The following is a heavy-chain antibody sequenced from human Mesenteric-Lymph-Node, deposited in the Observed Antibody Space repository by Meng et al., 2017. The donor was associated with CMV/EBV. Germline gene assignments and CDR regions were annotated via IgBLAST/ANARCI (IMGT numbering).Heavy chain of an antibody. J-gene: IGHJ4*02. V-gene: IGHV1-2*02. CDR3: ALPLRFCTRASCYYFDY. CDR2: INPKSGAT. D-gene: IGHD2-2*01. Sequence: ASVKVSCKTSGYTFTDFYLHWVRQAPGQGLEWMGWINPKSGATNYAQKFRGRVTMTRDTSISTVYMELSSLRSDDTAVYYCALPLRFCTRASCYYFDYWGQGTLVTVSS. CDR1: GYTFTDFY.